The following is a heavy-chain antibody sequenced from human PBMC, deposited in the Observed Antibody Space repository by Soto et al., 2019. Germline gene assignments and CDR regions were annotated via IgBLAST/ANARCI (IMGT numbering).Heavy chain of an antibody. CDR3: ASDMSTT. J-gene: IGHJ5*02. D-gene: IGHD2-2*01. CDR2: ISAYFGHT. Sequence: GASVKVSCKASRGTLSNHAINWVRQAPGQGPEWMGWISAYFGHTNSAQKFQGRVTITRDASINTAYMELNDLRSEDTAIYYCASDMSTTWGQGTLVTVSS. V-gene: IGHV1-8*01. CDR1: RGTLSNHA.